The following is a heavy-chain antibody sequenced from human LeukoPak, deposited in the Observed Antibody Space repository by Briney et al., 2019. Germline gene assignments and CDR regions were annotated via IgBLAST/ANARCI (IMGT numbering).Heavy chain of an antibody. J-gene: IGHJ4*02. D-gene: IGHD2-21*02. V-gene: IGHV3-23*01. CDR2: ISGSGDST. CDR3: AKKRAPYTASVTIYFDY. CDR1: GFTFSSYA. Sequence: PGGSLRLSCAASGFTFSSYAMTWVRQAPGKGLEWVSAISGSGDSTYYADSVKGRFTTSRDNSKNTLYLQMNSLRAEDTAVYYCAKKRAPYTASVTIYFDYWGQGTLVTVSS.